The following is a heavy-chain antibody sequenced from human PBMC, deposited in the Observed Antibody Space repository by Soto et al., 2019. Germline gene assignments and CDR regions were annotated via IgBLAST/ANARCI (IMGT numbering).Heavy chain of an antibody. CDR2: IYYSGST. D-gene: IGHD3-3*01. CDR1: GGSISSGGYY. V-gene: IGHV4-31*03. CDR3: ARAKYYDFGSGYYSGLGGMDV. Sequence: SETLSLTCTGSGGSISSGGYYWSWIRQHPGKGLEWIGYIYYSGSTYYNPSLKSRVTISVDTSKNQFSLKLSSVTAADTAVYYCARAKYYDFGSGYYSGLGGMDVWGQGTTVTVSS. J-gene: IGHJ6*02.